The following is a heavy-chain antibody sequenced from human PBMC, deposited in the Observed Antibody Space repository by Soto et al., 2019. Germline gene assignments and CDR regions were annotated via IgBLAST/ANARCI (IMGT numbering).Heavy chain of an antibody. CDR2: IYYSGST. D-gene: IGHD2-2*01. J-gene: IGHJ6*02. CDR1: GGSISSGGYY. CDR3: AVSRDGYSMDV. Sequence: QVQLQESGPRLVKPSQTLSLTCTVSGGSISSGGYYWSWIRQHPGKGLEWIGYIYYSGSTYYNPSLKSRVTISVDTSKDQFSLKLSSVTAADTAVYYCAVSRDGYSMDVWGQGTTVTVSS. V-gene: IGHV4-31*03.